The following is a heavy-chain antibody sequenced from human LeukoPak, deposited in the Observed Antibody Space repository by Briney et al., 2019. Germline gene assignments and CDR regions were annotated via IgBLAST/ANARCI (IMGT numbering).Heavy chain of an antibody. V-gene: IGHV7-4-1*01. Sequence: GASVKVSCKASGYXFTSYAMNWVRQAPGQGLEWMGWINTNTGNPTYAQGFTGRFVFSLDTSVSTAYLQICSLKAEDTAVYYCAREGGGVIAVVPAANSYYYGMDVWGQGTTVTVSS. J-gene: IGHJ6*02. CDR2: INTNTGNP. D-gene: IGHD2-2*01. CDR1: GYXFTSYA. CDR3: AREGGGVIAVVPAANSYYYGMDV.